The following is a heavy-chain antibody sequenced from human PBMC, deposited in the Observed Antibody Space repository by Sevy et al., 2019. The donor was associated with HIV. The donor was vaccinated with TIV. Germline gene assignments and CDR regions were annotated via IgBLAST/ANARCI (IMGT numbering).Heavy chain of an antibody. CDR1: GFTFSDYT. Sequence: GGSLRLSCAASGFTFSDYTIHWVRQAPGKGLEWVAVISYDGSRTSYADSVKGRFTISRDNSENTLFLQMNSLRAEDTAIYYCTRVRGLLGWFDSWGPGTLVTVSS. D-gene: IGHD3-10*01. CDR3: TRVRGLLGWFDS. CDR2: ISYDGSRT. J-gene: IGHJ5*01. V-gene: IGHV3-30*04.